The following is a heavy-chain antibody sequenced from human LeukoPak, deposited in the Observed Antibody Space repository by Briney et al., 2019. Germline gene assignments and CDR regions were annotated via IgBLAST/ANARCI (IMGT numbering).Heavy chain of an antibody. D-gene: IGHD3-10*01. CDR1: GYTLTQLS. V-gene: IGHV1-24*01. Sequence: ASVKVSYKVSGYTLTQLSMHRVRQAPGKGPEGMGGFDPEDGETIYAQKFQGRVTMTEDTSTDTAYMELSSLRSEDTAVYYCASISSLGESDPWGQGTLVTVSS. CDR3: ASISSLGESDP. CDR2: FDPEDGET. J-gene: IGHJ5*02.